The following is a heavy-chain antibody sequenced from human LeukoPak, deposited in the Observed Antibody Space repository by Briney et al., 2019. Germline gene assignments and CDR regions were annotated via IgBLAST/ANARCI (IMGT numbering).Heavy chain of an antibody. V-gene: IGHV5-51*01. CDR2: IYPGDSDT. CDR1: GYSFTRDW. J-gene: IGHJ4*02. D-gene: IGHD5-18*01. CDR3: ARRSYGYDY. Sequence: GESLKISCKGSGYSFTRDWIGWVRQMPGKGLEWMGIIYPGDSDTIYGPSSQGQVTISADKSISTAYLQWSSLKASDTAMYYCARRSYGYDYWGQGTLVTVSS.